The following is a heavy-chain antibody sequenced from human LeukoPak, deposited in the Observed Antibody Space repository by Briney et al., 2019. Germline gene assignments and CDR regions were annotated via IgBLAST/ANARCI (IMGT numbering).Heavy chain of an antibody. CDR2: INPGSSDT. V-gene: IGHV1-2*06. D-gene: IGHD2/OR15-2a*01. CDR1: GYTFTSYG. J-gene: IGHJ4*02. Sequence: ASVKVSCKASGYTFTSYGISWVRQAPGQGLEWMGRINPGSSDTYLAQSFQGRVTVTSDTSIATAYMELSGLTSDDTAVYYCARDLSSTDHWEFDHWGQGTLVTVSS. CDR3: ARDLSSTDHWEFDH.